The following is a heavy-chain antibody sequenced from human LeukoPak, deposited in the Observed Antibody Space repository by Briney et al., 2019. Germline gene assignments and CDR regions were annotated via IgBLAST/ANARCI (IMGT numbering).Heavy chain of an antibody. V-gene: IGHV1-2*02. J-gene: IGHJ4*02. Sequence: ASVKVSCKASGYTFTGYYMHWVRQAPGQGLEWMGWINPNSGGTNYAQKFQGRVTMTRDTSISTAYMELSRLRSDDTAVYYCARPAYYYDSSGYYPYWGQGTLVTVSS. CDR3: ARPAYYYDSSGYYPY. D-gene: IGHD3-22*01. CDR1: GYTFTGYY. CDR2: INPNSGGT.